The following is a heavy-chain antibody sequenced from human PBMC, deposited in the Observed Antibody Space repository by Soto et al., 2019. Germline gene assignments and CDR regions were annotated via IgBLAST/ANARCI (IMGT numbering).Heavy chain of an antibody. CDR2: ISWNSGSI. D-gene: IGHD6-13*01. V-gene: IGHV3-9*01. Sequence: EVQLVESGGGLVQPGRSLRLSCAACGFTFDDYAMHWVRQAPGKGLEWVSGISWNSGSIGYADSVKGRFTISRDNAKNSLYLQMNSLRTEDTALYYCAKDLYSAAGTIGYWGQGTLVTVSS. J-gene: IGHJ4*02. CDR3: AKDLYSAAGTIGY. CDR1: GFTFDDYA.